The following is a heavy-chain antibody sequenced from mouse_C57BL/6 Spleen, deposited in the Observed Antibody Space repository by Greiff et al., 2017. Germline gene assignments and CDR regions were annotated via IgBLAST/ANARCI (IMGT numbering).Heavy chain of an antibody. Sequence: QVHVKQSGAELVRPGASVTLSCKASGYTFTDYEMHWVKQTPVHGLEWIGAIDPETGGTAYNQKFKGKAILTADKSSSTAYMELRSLTSEDSAVYYCARGDYCGSSPGGGTGTTVTVSS. CDR1: GYTFTDYE. V-gene: IGHV1-15*01. CDR2: IDPETGGT. CDR3: ARGDYCGSSPG. D-gene: IGHD1-1*01. J-gene: IGHJ1*03.